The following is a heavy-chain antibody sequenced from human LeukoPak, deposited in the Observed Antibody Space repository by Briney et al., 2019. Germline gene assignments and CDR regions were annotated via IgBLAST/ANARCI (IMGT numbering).Heavy chain of an antibody. Sequence: PSETLSLTCTVSGGSISSYYWSWIRQPPGKGLEWIGYIYYSGSTNYNPSLKSRVTISVGTSKNQFSLKLSSVTAADTAVYYCARGYSSSSMLRFDPWGQGTLVTVSS. J-gene: IGHJ5*02. CDR2: IYYSGST. D-gene: IGHD6-6*01. CDR1: GGSISSYY. CDR3: ARGYSSSSMLRFDP. V-gene: IGHV4-59*01.